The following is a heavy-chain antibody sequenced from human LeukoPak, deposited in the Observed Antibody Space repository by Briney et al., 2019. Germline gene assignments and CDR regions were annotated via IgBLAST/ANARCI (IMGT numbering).Heavy chain of an antibody. CDR3: ARLDSSSWYVSDY. CDR2: ISSSSSYT. Sequence: GGSLRLSCAASGFTFSDYYMSWIRQAPGKGLEWVSYISSSSSYTNYADSVKGRFTISRDNAKNSLYLQMNSLRAEDTAVYYCARLDSSSWYVSDYWGQGTLVTVSS. CDR1: GFTFSDYY. V-gene: IGHV3-11*06. J-gene: IGHJ4*02. D-gene: IGHD6-13*01.